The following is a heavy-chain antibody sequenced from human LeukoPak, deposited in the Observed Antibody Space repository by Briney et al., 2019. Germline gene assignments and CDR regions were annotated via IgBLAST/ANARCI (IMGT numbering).Heavy chain of an antibody. D-gene: IGHD3-9*01. V-gene: IGHV1-2*02. CDR2: INPNSGGT. Sequence: ASVKVSCKASGYTFTGYYMHWVRQAPGQGLEWMGWINPNSGGTNYAQKFQGRVTMTRDTSISTAYMELSRLRSDDTAVYYCARDSGHGLRYFDWLLFPRDYYYMDVWGKGTTVTISS. CDR3: ARDSGHGLRYFDWLLFPRDYYYMDV. J-gene: IGHJ6*03. CDR1: GYTFTGYY.